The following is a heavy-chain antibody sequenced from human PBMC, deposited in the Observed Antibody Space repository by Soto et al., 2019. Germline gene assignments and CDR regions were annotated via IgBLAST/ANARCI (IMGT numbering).Heavy chain of an antibody. Sequence: QVQQVQSGTEVKKPGASVKVSCKASGYTFLDFYIHWVRQAPGQGLEWMGFINPSGGGTTYAQQFQGRLTMTRDTSTSTVYMELISLRSEDTAIYYCARDKPFSAGYWGQGTLVT. CDR3: ARDKPFSAGY. J-gene: IGHJ4*02. CDR2: INPSGGGT. D-gene: IGHD3-3*02. CDR1: GYTFLDFY. V-gene: IGHV1-46*01.